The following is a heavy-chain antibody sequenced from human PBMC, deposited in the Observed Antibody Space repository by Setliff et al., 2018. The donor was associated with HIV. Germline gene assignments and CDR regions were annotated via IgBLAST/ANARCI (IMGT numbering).Heavy chain of an antibody. J-gene: IGHJ3*02. V-gene: IGHV3-49*04. D-gene: IGHD5-18*01. CDR3: TRDKGYAFDI. Sequence: GGSLRLSCAASGFTFSNYSMNWVRQTPGKGLEWVGFIRSKAYGGTTEYAASVKDRFTVSRDGSKSIAYLQINSLKTEDTAVYYCTRDKGYAFDIWGQGTMVTVS. CDR2: IRSKAYGGTT. CDR1: GFTFSNYS.